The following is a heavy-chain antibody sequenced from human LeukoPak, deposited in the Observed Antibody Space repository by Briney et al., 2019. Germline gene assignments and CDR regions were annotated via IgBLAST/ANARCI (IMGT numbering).Heavy chain of an antibody. D-gene: IGHD3-10*01. CDR2: IGTTGDT. CDR1: GFTFSSSD. Sequence: GGSLRLSCAASGFTFSSSDMHWVRRGTGKGLEWVSAIGTTGDTYYPGSVKGRFTISRENARNSLYLQMNSLRVGDTAVYYCARAVPLARGVNYYDYWGQGTLVTVSS. CDR3: ARAVPLARGVNYYDY. V-gene: IGHV3-13*01. J-gene: IGHJ4*02.